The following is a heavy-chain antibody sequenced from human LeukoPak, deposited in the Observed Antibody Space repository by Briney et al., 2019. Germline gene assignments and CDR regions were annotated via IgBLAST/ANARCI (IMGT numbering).Heavy chain of an antibody. V-gene: IGHV4-59*08. CDR2: IYYSGST. Sequence: PSETLSLTCTVSGGSISSYYWSWIRQPPGKGLEWIGFIYYSGSTNYNPSLKSRVTISVDTSKNQFSLKLISVTAADTAVYYCARQGNWGSLDYWGQGTLVTVSS. CDR3: ARQGNWGSLDY. CDR1: GGSISSYY. D-gene: IGHD7-27*01. J-gene: IGHJ4*02.